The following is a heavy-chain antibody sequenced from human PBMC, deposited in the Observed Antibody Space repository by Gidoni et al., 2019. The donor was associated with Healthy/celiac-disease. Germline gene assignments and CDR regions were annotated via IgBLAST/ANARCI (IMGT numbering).Heavy chain of an antibody. V-gene: IGHV3-21*01. D-gene: IGHD3-10*01. J-gene: IGHJ4*02. CDR1: GFTFRSYS. Sequence: EVQLVGSGGGLVKPGGSLRLSCAASGFTFRSYSMNWVRQAPGKGLEWVSSISSSSSYIYYADSVKGRFTISRDNAKNSLYLQMNSLRAEDTAVYYCARGAMVQGVIGWRPFDYWGQGTLVTVSS. CDR2: ISSSSSYI. CDR3: ARGAMVQGVIGWRPFDY.